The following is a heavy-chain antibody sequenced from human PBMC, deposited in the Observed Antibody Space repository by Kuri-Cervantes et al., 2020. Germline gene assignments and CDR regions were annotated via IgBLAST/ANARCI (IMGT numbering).Heavy chain of an antibody. V-gene: IGHV3-9*01. D-gene: IGHD3-3*01. CDR2: ISWNSGSI. Sequence: SLKISCAASGFTFDDYAMHWVRQAPGKGLEWVSGISWNSGSIGYADSVKGRFTISRDNAKNSLYPQMNSLRAEDTAVYYCSRVREWGGYWGQGTLVTVSS. CDR1: GFTFDDYA. J-gene: IGHJ4*02. CDR3: SRVREWGGY.